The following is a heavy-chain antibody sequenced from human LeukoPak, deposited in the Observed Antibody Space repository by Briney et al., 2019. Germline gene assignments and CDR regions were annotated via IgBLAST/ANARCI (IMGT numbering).Heavy chain of an antibody. V-gene: IGHV3-23*01. J-gene: IGHJ4*02. D-gene: IGHD4-23*01. CDR3: LTVVKDY. CDR1: GFTFSSYG. CDR2: ISGSGDST. Sequence: GGTLRLSCAASGFTFSSYGMNWVRQAPGKGLEWVSSISGSGDSTDYADSVKGRFTISRDNSKNTLYLQMNSLRAEDTAVYYCLTVVKDYWGQGTLVTVSS.